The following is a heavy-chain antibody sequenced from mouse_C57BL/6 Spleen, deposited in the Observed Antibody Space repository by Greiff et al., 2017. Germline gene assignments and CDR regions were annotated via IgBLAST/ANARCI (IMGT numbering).Heavy chain of an antibody. CDR1: GYTFTSYW. CDR3: ARLGANYYGSKDY. V-gene: IGHV1-69*01. J-gene: IGHJ2*01. Sequence: QVQLQQPGAELVMPGASVKLSCKASGYTFTSYWMHWVKQRPGQGLEWIGEIDPSDSYTNYNQKFKGKSTLTVDKSSSTAYMQLSSLTSEDSAVYYCARLGANYYGSKDYWGQGTTLTVSS. CDR2: IDPSDSYT. D-gene: IGHD1-1*01.